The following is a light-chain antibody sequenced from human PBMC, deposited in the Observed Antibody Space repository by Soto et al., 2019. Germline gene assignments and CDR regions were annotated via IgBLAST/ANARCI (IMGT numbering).Light chain of an antibody. Sequence: EIVMTQSPATLSVSPGERATLSCRASQSVRSSLAWYQQKPGQTPRLLIYDASSRATGIPARFSGSGSGTDVTLTISSLQSEDFAVYYCQQYNNCPLTFGGGTNVEIK. CDR2: DAS. CDR1: QSVRSS. J-gene: IGKJ4*01. V-gene: IGKV3-15*01. CDR3: QQYNNCPLT.